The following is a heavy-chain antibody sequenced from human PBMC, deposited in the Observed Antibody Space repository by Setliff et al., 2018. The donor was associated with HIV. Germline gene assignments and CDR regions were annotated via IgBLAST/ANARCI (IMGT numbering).Heavy chain of an antibody. D-gene: IGHD1-1*01. CDR3: ARATEAGTIDY. V-gene: IGHV1-24*01. J-gene: IGHJ4*02. CDR2: FDPEDGET. Sequence: ASVKVSCKVSGYTLTELSMHWVRQAPGKGLEWMGGFDPEDGETIYARKFQGRVTVTRDTSTTTVYMELSGLRSEDTAVYYCARATEAGTIDYWGQGTRVTVSS. CDR1: GYTLTELS.